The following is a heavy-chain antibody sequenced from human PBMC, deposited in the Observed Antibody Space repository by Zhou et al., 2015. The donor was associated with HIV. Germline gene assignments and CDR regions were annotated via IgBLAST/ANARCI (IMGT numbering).Heavy chain of an antibody. V-gene: IGHV1-69*06. Sequence: QVQLVQSGAEVKKPGSSVKVSCRPSGGTFSNFAISWVRQAPGQGPEWMGGISPMFGTVNYAQKFQGRVTITADKSTGTAYMELRSLRSEDTATYYCAREAEPVTYDLLTGYSHWGRGNPGHRLL. D-gene: IGHD3-9*01. CDR2: ISPMFGTV. CDR3: AREAEPVTYDLLTGYSH. CDR1: GGTFSNFA. J-gene: IGHJ4*02.